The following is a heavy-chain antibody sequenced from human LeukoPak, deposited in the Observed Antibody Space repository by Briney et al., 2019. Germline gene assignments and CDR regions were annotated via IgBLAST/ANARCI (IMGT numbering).Heavy chain of an antibody. CDR2: INSDGSST. D-gene: IGHD6-19*01. J-gene: IGHJ6*03. CDR3: ARDHSSGWPYYYYYYMDV. CDR1: GFTFSSYW. V-gene: IGHV3-74*01. Sequence: PGRSLRLSCAASGFTFSSYWMHWVRQAPGKGLVWVSRINSDGSSTSYADSVKGRFTISRDNAKNTLYLQMNSLRAEDTAVYYCARDHSSGWPYYYYYYMDVWGKGTTVTVSS.